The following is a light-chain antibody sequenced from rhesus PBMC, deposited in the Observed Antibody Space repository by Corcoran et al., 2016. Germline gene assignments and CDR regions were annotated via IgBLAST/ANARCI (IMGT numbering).Light chain of an antibody. Sequence: DIVMTQTPLSLSVTLGEPASISCRSSQSLLSINGFNYLNWYLQKPGQAPQLLMYHGFNRASGVPDRVRGSGSGRDCTLKISRVEAEDVGVYYCLQTLRTPFVFGPGTQLGVK. V-gene: IGKV2-60*01. CDR1: QSLLSINGFNY. CDR3: LQTLRTPFV. J-gene: IGKJ3*01. CDR2: HGF.